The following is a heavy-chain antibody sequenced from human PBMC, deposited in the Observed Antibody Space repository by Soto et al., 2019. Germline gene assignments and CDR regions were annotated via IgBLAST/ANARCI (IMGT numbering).Heavy chain of an antibody. V-gene: IGHV3-48*02. CDR1: GCTFSSYS. CDR2: ISSSSSTI. D-gene: IGHD3-22*01. CDR3: ARDFITMIVVVRSPDYYYYGMDV. Sequence: GGFLRLSCAASGCTFSSYSMNWVRQAPGKGLEWVSYISSSSSTIYYADSVKGRFTISRDNAKNSLYLQMNSLRDEDTAVYYCARDFITMIVVVRSPDYYYYGMDVWGQGTTVTVSS. J-gene: IGHJ6*02.